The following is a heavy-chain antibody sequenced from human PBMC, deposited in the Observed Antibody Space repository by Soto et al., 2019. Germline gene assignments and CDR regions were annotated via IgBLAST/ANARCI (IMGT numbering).Heavy chain of an antibody. Sequence: SETLSLTCAVSGGSISSGGYSWSWIRQPPGKGLEWIGYIYHSGSTYYNPSLKSRVTISVDRSKNQFSLKLSSVTAADTAVYYCARALGDYYDSSGPPRNWGQGTLVTVS. CDR2: IYHSGST. J-gene: IGHJ4*02. CDR3: ARALGDYYDSSGPPRN. CDR1: GGSISSGGYS. D-gene: IGHD3-22*01. V-gene: IGHV4-30-2*01.